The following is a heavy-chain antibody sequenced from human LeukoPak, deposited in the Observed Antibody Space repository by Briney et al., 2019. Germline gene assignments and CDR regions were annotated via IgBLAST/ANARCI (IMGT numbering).Heavy chain of an antibody. CDR3: ARDSVGGYYDFWSGYSHSFDY. CDR2: IKQDGSEK. J-gene: IGHJ4*02. V-gene: IGHV3-7*01. Sequence: GGSLRLSCAASGFTFSSYWMSWVRQAPGNGLEWVANIKQDGSEKYYVDSVKGRFTISRDNAKNSLYLQMNSLRAEDTAVYYCARDSVGGYYDFWSGYSHSFDYWGQGTLVTVSS. CDR1: GFTFSSYW. D-gene: IGHD3-3*01.